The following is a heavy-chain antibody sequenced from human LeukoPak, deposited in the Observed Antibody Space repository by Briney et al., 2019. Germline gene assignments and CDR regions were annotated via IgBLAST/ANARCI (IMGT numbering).Heavy chain of an antibody. D-gene: IGHD3-10*01. Sequence: GGSLRLSCAASGFTVSSNFMSWVRQAPGKGLEWVSVIYSGGDTYYADSVKGRFTISRDNSKNTLYLQMNSLRAEDTAVYYCARDSYYGSGSYYRYTFDYWGQGTLVTVSS. CDR2: IYSGGDT. CDR3: ARDSYYGSGSYYRYTFDY. CDR1: GFTVSSNF. J-gene: IGHJ4*02. V-gene: IGHV3-53*01.